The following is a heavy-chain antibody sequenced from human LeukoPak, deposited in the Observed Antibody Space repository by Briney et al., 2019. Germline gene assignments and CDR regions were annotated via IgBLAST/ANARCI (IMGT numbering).Heavy chain of an antibody. CDR2: ISYDGSNK. Sequence: GGSLRLSCAASGFTFSDYAMYWVRQAPGKGLEWVALISYDGSNKFYADSVKGRFTISRDNSKNTLYLQMNSLRAEDTALYYCARGAGVYDITAFDYWGQGTLVTVSS. J-gene: IGHJ4*02. CDR1: GFTFSDYA. V-gene: IGHV3-30-3*01. CDR3: ARGAGVYDITAFDY. D-gene: IGHD3-10*01.